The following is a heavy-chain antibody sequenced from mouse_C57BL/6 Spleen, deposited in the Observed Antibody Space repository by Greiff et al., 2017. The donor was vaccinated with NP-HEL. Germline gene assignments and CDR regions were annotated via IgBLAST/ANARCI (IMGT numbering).Heavy chain of an antibody. Sequence: VQLQQSGPELVKPGASGKMSCKASGYTFTDYTMHWVKQSNGKGLGWIGYITPKNGGTSYNQKFKGKATLTVNKSSSTAYMELRSLTSEDSAVYYCASRGNDGYLYYFDYWGQGTTLTVSS. D-gene: IGHD2-3*01. CDR2: ITPKNGGT. CDR3: ASRGNDGYLYYFDY. V-gene: IGHV1-22*01. J-gene: IGHJ2*01. CDR1: GYTFTDYT.